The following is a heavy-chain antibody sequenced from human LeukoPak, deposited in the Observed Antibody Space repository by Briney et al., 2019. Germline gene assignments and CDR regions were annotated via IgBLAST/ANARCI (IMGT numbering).Heavy chain of an antibody. CDR3: ERVFPPNYYASSGYRFDY. Sequence: PGGSLRLSCAASGLTISSSYMSWVRQAPGKGLEWVSNLYSDGSTYYAASLKSRFTISRDNSKKTLYLQLNSLRAEDTAVYYCERVFPPNYYASSGYRFDYWGRGTLVTVSS. V-gene: IGHV3-53*01. CDR1: GLTISSSY. J-gene: IGHJ4*02. D-gene: IGHD3-22*01. CDR2: LYSDGST.